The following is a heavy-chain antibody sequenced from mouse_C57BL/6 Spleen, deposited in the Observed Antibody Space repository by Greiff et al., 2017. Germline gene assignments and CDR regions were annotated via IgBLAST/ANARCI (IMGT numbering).Heavy chain of an antibody. Sequence: EVKLMESGEGLVKPGGSLKLSCAASGFTFSSYAMSWVRQTPEKRLEWVAYISSGGDYIYYADTVKGRFTLSRDNARNTLYLQMSSLKSEDTAMYYCTRDGDYFDYWGQGTTLTVSS. CDR1: GFTFSSYA. V-gene: IGHV5-9-1*02. J-gene: IGHJ2*01. CDR2: ISSGGDYI. CDR3: TRDGDYFDY. D-gene: IGHD2-3*01.